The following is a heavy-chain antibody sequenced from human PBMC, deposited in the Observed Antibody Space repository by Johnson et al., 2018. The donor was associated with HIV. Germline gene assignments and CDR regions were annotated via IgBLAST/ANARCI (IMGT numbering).Heavy chain of an antibody. J-gene: IGHJ3*02. CDR2: IRWNSGSI. CDR3: AKAGAVAGPGIDAFDI. D-gene: IGHD6-19*01. V-gene: IGHV3-9*01. CDR1: GFTFDDYA. Sequence: VQLVESGGGLVQPGGSLRLSCAASGFTFDDYAMHWVRQAPGKGLEWVSGIRWNSGSIGYADSVKGRFTISRDNSKNTLYLQMNSLRAEDTAVYYCAKAGAVAGPGIDAFDIWGQGTMVTVSS.